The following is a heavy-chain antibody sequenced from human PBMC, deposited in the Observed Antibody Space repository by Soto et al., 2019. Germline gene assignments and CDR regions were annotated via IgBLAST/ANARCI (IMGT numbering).Heavy chain of an antibody. CDR3: ARAVGDYGLLDY. J-gene: IGHJ4*02. D-gene: IGHD4-17*01. Sequence: QVQLVESGGGVVQPERSLRLSCAASGFTFSDHGMHWVRQAPGKGLEWVAVIWPDGSNKYYTDSAKGRFTVSRDNSKNTLYLEMNSPKDEDTAVYYCARAVGDYGLLDYWGQGTLVTVSS. V-gene: IGHV3-33*01. CDR1: GFTFSDHG. CDR2: IWPDGSNK.